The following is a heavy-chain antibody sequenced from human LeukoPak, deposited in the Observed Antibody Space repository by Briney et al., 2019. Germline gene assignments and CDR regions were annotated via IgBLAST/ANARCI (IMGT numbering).Heavy chain of an antibody. V-gene: IGHV4-59*01. Sequence: SETLSLTCTVSGGSISSSHWSWIRQPPGKGLEWIGYSYYSGSTNYNPSLKSRVTISLDTSKNQFSLKLSSVTAADTAVYYCARTGIIGYCSGGSCPFDYWGQGTLVTVSS. CDR2: SYYSGST. D-gene: IGHD2-15*01. J-gene: IGHJ4*02. CDR3: ARTGIIGYCSGGSCPFDY. CDR1: GGSISSSH.